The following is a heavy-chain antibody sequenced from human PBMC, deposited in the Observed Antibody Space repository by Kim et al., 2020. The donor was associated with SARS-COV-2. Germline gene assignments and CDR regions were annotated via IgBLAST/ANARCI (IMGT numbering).Heavy chain of an antibody. CDR2: ISYDGNNR. J-gene: IGHJ4*02. CDR1: GFTFSTFG. CDR3: ARGQSGGPADH. D-gene: IGHD3-3*01. Sequence: GGSLRLSCGASGFTFSTFGLYWVRQAPGKGLEWVAFISYDGNNRYYGDSVRGRFTVSRDNSKDMAFLQMNGLRPEDTAVYHCARGQSGGPADHWGQGALVTVSS. V-gene: IGHV3-30*03.